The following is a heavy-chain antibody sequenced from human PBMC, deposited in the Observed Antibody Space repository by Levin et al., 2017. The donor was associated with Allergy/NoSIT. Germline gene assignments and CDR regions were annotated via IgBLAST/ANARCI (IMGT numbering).Heavy chain of an antibody. V-gene: IGHV3-30*18. J-gene: IGHJ4*02. CDR1: GFTFNIYA. CDR3: AKNYDILTGLYLIDQ. D-gene: IGHD3-9*01. CDR2: ISYDGNNQ. Sequence: GGSLRLSCAASGFTFNIYAMHWVRQAPGKGLEWVAVISYDGNNQYYVDSVKGRFTISRDNSKNTVYLQMNSLRPEDTAVYYCAKNYDILTGLYLIDQWGQGSLVTVSS.